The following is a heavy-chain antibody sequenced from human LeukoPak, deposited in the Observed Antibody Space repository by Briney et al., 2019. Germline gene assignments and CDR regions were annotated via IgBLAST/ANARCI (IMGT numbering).Heavy chain of an antibody. CDR3: AGGLSDSSGYYGLDY. J-gene: IGHJ4*02. V-gene: IGHV4-61*02. CDR1: GGSISSGSYY. Sequence: SSETLSLTCTVSGGSISSGSYYWSWIRQPAGKGLEWIGRIYTSGSTNYNPSLKSRVTISVDTSKNQFSLKLSSVTAADTAVYYCAGGLSDSSGYYGLDYWGQGTLVTVSS. CDR2: IYTSGST. D-gene: IGHD3-22*01.